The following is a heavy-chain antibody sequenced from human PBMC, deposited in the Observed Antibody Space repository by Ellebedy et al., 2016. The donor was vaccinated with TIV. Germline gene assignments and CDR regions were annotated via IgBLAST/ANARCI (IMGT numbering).Heavy chain of an antibody. CDR2: IYPGDSDT. Sequence: GESLKISXKGSGYSFTSYWIGWVRQMPGKGLEWMGIIYPGDSDTRYSPSFQGQVTISADKSISTAYLQWSSLKASDTAMYYCARSDYYDSSGYATNFDYWGQGTLVTVSS. D-gene: IGHD3-22*01. CDR1: GYSFTSYW. CDR3: ARSDYYDSSGYATNFDY. J-gene: IGHJ4*02. V-gene: IGHV5-51*01.